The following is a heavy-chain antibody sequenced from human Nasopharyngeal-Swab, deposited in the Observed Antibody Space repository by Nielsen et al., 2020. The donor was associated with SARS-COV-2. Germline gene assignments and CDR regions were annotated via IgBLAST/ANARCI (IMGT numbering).Heavy chain of an antibody. J-gene: IGHJ6*02. CDR3: ASFLRGQWLADNYYYYGMDV. V-gene: IGHV3-21*01. D-gene: IGHD6-19*01. CDR1: GFTFSSYS. CDR2: ISSSSSYI. Sequence: GESLKISCAASGFTFSSYSMNWVRQAPGKGLEWVSSISSSSSYIYYADSVKGRFTISRDNAKNSLYLQMNSLRAEDTAVYYCASFLRGQWLADNYYYYGMDVRGQGTTVTVSS.